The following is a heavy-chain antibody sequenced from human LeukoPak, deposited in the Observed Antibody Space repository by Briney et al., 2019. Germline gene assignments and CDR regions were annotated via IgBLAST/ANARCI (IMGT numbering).Heavy chain of an antibody. CDR2: IIPIFGTA. Sequence: GASVKVSCKASGGTFSSYAISWVRQAPGQGLEWMGGIIPIFGTANYAQKFQGRVTITADESTSTAYMELSSLRSEDTAVYYCARDGEYGITGTKGYFDYWGQGTLVTVSS. J-gene: IGHJ4*02. V-gene: IGHV1-69*13. CDR3: ARDGEYGITGTKGYFDY. D-gene: IGHD1-7*01. CDR1: GGTFSSYA.